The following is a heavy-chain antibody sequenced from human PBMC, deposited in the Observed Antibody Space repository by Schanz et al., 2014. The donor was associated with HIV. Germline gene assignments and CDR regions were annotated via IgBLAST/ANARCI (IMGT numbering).Heavy chain of an antibody. D-gene: IGHD1-1*01. J-gene: IGHJ4*02. Sequence: QVQLVQSGAAVKKPEASVKVSCKASGGTFSRYAISWVRQAPGQGLEWMGWMNPKSGNTNFAQKFRGRVTMTRDASITTAYMELSSLSSEDTAVYYCARSLGYNNNWHDYWGQGSLVTVSS. CDR3: ARSLGYNNNWHDY. CDR1: GGTFSRYA. CDR2: MNPKSGNT. V-gene: IGHV1-8*01.